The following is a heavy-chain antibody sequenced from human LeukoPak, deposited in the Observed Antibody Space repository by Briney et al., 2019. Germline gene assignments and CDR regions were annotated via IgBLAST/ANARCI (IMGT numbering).Heavy chain of an antibody. D-gene: IGHD7-27*01. CDR2: ITGGGSDS. V-gene: IGHV3-23*01. CDR1: GFPFSSYA. CDR3: AKPSPWGNWFDA. Sequence: GGSLRLSCTASGFPFSSYAMTWVRQAPGKALEWVSSITGGGSDSFYADSVKGRFTISRDNSKHTLYLQLNSLRADDTAVYYCAKPSPWGNWFDAWGQGTLVTVSS. J-gene: IGHJ5*02.